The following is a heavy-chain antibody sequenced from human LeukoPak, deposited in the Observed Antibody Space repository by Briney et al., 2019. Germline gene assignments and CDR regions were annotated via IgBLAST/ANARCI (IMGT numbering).Heavy chain of an antibody. V-gene: IGHV4-30-4*08. CDR3: ARDSSPILGFGISNWFDP. CDR1: GGSISGGDYY. CDR2: IYYSGST. J-gene: IGHJ5*02. Sequence: SQTLSLTCTVSGGSISGGDYYWSWIRQPPGKGLEWIGYIYYSGSTYYNPSLKNRVTISVDTSENQFSLKLSSVTAADTAMYYCARDSSPILGFGISNWFDPWGQGTLVTVSS. D-gene: IGHD3-10*01.